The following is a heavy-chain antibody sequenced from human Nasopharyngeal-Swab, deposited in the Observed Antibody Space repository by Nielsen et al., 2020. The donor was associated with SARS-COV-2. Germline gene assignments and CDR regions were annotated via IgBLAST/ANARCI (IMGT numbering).Heavy chain of an antibody. J-gene: IGHJ4*02. V-gene: IGHV1-18*04. CDR1: GYTFTSYG. Sequence: ASVKVSCKASGYTFTSYGISWVRQAPGQGLEWMRWISAYNGNTNYAQKLQGRVTMTTDTSTSTAYMELRSLRSDDTAVYYCARNYYDSSGYYGEQDWGQGTLVTVSS. D-gene: IGHD3-22*01. CDR3: ARNYYDSSGYYGEQD. CDR2: ISAYNGNT.